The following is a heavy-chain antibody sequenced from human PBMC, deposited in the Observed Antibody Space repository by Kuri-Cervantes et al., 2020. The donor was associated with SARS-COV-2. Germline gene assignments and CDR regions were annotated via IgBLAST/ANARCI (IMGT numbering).Heavy chain of an antibody. CDR3: ARVVRGVSVHWFDP. CDR1: GFTFSSYW. D-gene: IGHD3-10*01. J-gene: IGHJ5*02. CDR2: IKQDGSEK. Sequence: GGSLRLSCAASGFTFSSYWMSWVRQAPGKGLEWAANIKQDGSEKYYVDSVKGRFTISRDNAKNSLYLQMNSLRAEDTAVYYCARVVRGVSVHWFDPWGQGILTVSS. V-gene: IGHV3-7*01.